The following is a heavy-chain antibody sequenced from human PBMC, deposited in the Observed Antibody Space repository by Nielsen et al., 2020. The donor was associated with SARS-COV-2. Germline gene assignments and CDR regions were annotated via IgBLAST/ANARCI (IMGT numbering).Heavy chain of an antibody. CDR3: ARETSTRYCSSTGCYYYYGMDV. D-gene: IGHD2-2*01. CDR2: INAGNGNT. V-gene: IGHV1-3*01. Sequence: WVRQAPGQRLEWMGWINAGNGNTKYSQKFQGRVTITRDTSASTAYMELSSLRSEDTAVYYCARETSTRYCSSTGCYYYYGMDVWGQGTTVTVSS. J-gene: IGHJ6*02.